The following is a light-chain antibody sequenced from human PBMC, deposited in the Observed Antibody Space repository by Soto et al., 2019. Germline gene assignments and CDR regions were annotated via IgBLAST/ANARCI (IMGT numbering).Light chain of an antibody. CDR3: SSYTATKTYG. CDR2: EVS. CDR1: SSDFGGYKY. J-gene: IGLJ1*01. V-gene: IGLV2-14*01. Sequence: SVLTQPASVSGSPGQWSTISCTETSSDFGGYKYVSWYQQHSAKAPKLFIYEVSNRPSGVSNRCSGSKSGDTASLTISGLEAEDEADYYCSSYTATKTYGFGTRTKVTVL.